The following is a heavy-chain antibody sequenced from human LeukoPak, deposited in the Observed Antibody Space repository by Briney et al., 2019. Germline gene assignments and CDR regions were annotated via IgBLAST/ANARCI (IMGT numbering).Heavy chain of an antibody. CDR2: IYSDGDI. V-gene: IGHV3-53*01. D-gene: IGHD1-26*01. J-gene: IGHJ4*02. CDR1: GFTVTKNY. CDR3: AKDNSWSL. Sequence: GGSLRLSCVASGFTVTKNYMTWVRQAPGKGLEWVAVIYSDGDIYYGDSAKGRFTISRDSYTNSLYLQMNSLRVDDTAVYYCAKDNSWSLWGQGTLVTVSS.